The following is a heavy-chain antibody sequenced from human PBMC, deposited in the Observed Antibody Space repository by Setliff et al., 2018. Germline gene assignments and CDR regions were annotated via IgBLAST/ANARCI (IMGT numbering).Heavy chain of an antibody. D-gene: IGHD6-19*01. Sequence: KPSETLSLTCIVSGDSISGYFWSWIRQAPGKGLEWIGYIQKRGSTTTKYNPSLGSRISMSLDTSKNQFSLQLSSVSDGDTAVYYCARDQFSSGWYGPPESYFDCWGQGILVTV. CDR2: IQKRGSTTT. CDR1: GDSISGYF. CDR3: ARDQFSSGWYGPPESYFDC. V-gene: IGHV4-59*01. J-gene: IGHJ4*02.